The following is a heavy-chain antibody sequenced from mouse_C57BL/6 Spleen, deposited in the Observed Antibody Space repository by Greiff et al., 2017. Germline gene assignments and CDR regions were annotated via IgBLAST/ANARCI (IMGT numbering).Heavy chain of an antibody. Sequence: EVQLVESGGGLVKPGGSLKLSCAASGFTFSDYGMHWVRQAPEKGLEWVAYISSGSSTIYYADTVKGRFTISRDNAKNTLFLQMTSLRSEDTAMYYCARRAVTTSYWYFDVWGTGTTVTVSS. J-gene: IGHJ1*03. CDR2: ISSGSSTI. D-gene: IGHD2-5*01. V-gene: IGHV5-17*01. CDR3: ARRAVTTSYWYFDV. CDR1: GFTFSDYG.